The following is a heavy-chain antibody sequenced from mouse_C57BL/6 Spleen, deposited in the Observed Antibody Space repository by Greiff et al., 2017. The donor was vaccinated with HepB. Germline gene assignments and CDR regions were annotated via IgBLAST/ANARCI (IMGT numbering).Heavy chain of an antibody. CDR2: ISSGGSYT. J-gene: IGHJ4*01. CDR1: GFTFSSYG. D-gene: IGHD1-1*01. CDR3: ARGERYGSSFYAMDY. V-gene: IGHV5-6*01. Sequence: EVHLVESGGDLVKPGGSLKLSCAASGFTFSSYGMSWVRQTPDKRLEWVATISSGGSYTYYPDSVKGRFTISRDNAKNTLYLQMSSLKSEDTAMYYCARGERYGSSFYAMDYWGQGTSVTVSS.